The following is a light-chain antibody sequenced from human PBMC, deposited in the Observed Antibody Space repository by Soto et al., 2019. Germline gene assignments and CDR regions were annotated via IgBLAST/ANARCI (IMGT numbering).Light chain of an antibody. CDR2: EVT. J-gene: IGLJ1*01. CDR1: SSDVGGYNA. V-gene: IGLV2-14*01. CDR3: NSFRVNRLYV. Sequence: QSVLTQPASVSGSPGQTITISCTGTSSDVGGYNAVSWYQHRPGKAPKLIIYEVTHRPAGISDRFSASKSGNTASLTISGXQAEDEGDYYCNSFRVNRLYVFGTGTKVTVL.